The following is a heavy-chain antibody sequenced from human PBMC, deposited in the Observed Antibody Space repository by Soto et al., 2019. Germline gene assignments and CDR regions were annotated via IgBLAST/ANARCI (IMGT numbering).Heavy chain of an antibody. Sequence: KSGGSLRLSCAASGFTFSNAWMSWVRQAPGKGLEWVGRIKSNADGGTTDYAAPVKGRFTISRDDSKNTLYLQMDSLKTEDTAVYFCTTDPIVVIPAVHWGQGTLVTVSS. V-gene: IGHV3-15*01. J-gene: IGHJ4*02. CDR3: TTDPIVVIPAVH. CDR1: GFTFSNAW. D-gene: IGHD2-2*01. CDR2: IKSNADGGTT.